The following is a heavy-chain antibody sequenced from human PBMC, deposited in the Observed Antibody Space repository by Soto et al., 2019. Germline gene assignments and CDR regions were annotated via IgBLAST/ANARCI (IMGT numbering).Heavy chain of an antibody. V-gene: IGHV4-31*03. D-gene: IGHD3-22*01. CDR3: ARAAVVINDGPFDP. J-gene: IGHJ5*02. CDR1: GGSISSGGYY. Sequence: PSETLSLTCTVSGGSISSGGYYWSWIRQHPGKGLEWIGYIYYSGSTYYNPSLKSRVTISVDTSKNQFSLKLSSVTAADTAVYYCARAAVVINDGPFDPWGQGTLVTVSS. CDR2: IYYSGST.